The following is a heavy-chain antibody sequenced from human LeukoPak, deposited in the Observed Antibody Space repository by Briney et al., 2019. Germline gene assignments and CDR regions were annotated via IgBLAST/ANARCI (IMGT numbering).Heavy chain of an antibody. CDR2: ISNDGSRK. CDR3: AKDGSTYGTFDY. J-gene: IGHJ4*02. V-gene: IGHV3-30*18. CDR1: GFTFSGHG. D-gene: IGHD5-18*01. Sequence: PGGSLRLSCAPSGFTFSGHGMHWVRQAPGKGLEWVAIISNDGSRKYYAHSVEGRFTISRDNSKNTVFLQMSSLRVEDTAVYHCAKDGSTYGTFDYWGQGILVTVSS.